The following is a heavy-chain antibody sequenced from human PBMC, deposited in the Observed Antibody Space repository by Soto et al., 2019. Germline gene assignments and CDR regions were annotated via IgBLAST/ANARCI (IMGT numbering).Heavy chain of an antibody. D-gene: IGHD5-18*01. CDR1: GGSFSGYY. Sequence: PSETLSLTCAVYGGSFSGYYWSWIRQPPGKGLEWIGEINHSGSTNYNPSLKSRVTISVDTSKNQFSLKLSSVTAADTAVYYCARDQQGYSYGYLYYYYGMDVWGQGTTVT. V-gene: IGHV4-34*01. CDR3: ARDQQGYSYGYLYYYYGMDV. CDR2: INHSGST. J-gene: IGHJ6*02.